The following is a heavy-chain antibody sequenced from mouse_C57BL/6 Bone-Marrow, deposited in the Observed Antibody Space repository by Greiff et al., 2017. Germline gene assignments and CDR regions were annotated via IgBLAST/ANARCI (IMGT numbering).Heavy chain of an antibody. CDR1: GFSLSTFGLG. D-gene: IGHD2-3*01. V-gene: IGHV8-8*01. CDR3: ARIAEGDGYYGGAMDY. CDR2: IWWDDDK. Sequence: QVTLKESGPGILQPSQTLSLTCSFSGFSLSTFGLGVGWIRQPSGKGLEWLAHIWWDDDKYYNPALKRRLTISKDTSKNQVFLKIANVDTADTATYYCARIAEGDGYYGGAMDYWGQGTSVTGSS. J-gene: IGHJ4*01.